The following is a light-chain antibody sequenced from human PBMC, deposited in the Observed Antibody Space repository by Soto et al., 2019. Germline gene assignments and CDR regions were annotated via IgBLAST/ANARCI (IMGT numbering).Light chain of an antibody. J-gene: IGKJ2*01. CDR3: LQRISWPCS. V-gene: IGKV3-11*01. Sequence: EIVLTQSPATLSLSPGERATLSCRVSQSVSNYLAWYQQKPGQAPRLLIYDASNRATGIPARFSGSGSGTDFTLTISSLEPEDFAVYYCLQRISWPCSFGQGTKLEIK. CDR1: QSVSNY. CDR2: DAS.